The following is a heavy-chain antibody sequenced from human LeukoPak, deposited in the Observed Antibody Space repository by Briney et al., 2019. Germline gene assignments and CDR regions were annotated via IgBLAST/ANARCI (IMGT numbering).Heavy chain of an antibody. D-gene: IGHD3-22*01. J-gene: IGHJ4*02. Sequence: ASVKVSCKASGYTFTNYVISWVRQAPGQGLEWMGWISAYNGNTNYAQKLQGRVTMTTDTSTSTAYMELRSLRSDDTAVYYCARDYYDSSGPLVDYWGQGTLVTVSS. CDR3: ARDYYDSSGPLVDY. CDR2: ISAYNGNT. V-gene: IGHV1-18*01. CDR1: GYTFTNYV.